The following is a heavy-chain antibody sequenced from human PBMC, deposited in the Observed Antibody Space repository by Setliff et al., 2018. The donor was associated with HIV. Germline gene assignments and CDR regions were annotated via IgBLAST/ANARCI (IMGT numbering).Heavy chain of an antibody. V-gene: IGHV4-38-2*02. Sequence: SETLSLTCTVSYFSIDNGYYWGWIRQPPGKGLEWIASISHSGNTYYNPSLKSRVSISLDTSKNQFSLKLSSVTAADTAIYFCAREGGYDYGYTIFYWGQGTLGTVS. D-gene: IGHD5-18*01. CDR1: YFSIDNGYY. J-gene: IGHJ4*02. CDR3: AREGGYDYGYTIFY. CDR2: ISHSGNT.